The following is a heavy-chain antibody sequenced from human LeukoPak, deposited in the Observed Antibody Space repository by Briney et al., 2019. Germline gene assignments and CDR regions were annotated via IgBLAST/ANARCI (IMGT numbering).Heavy chain of an antibody. V-gene: IGHV3-23*01. J-gene: IGHJ6*03. D-gene: IGHD4-17*01. CDR3: AKAPTVTTYYYYYMDV. CDR2: ISGSGGST. Sequence: GGSLRLSCAASGFTFSSYEMNWVRQAPGKGLEWVSGISGSGGSTYYADSVKGRFTISRDNSKNTLYLQMNSLRAEDTAVYYCAKAPTVTTYYYYYMDVWGKGTTVTVSS. CDR1: GFTFSSYE.